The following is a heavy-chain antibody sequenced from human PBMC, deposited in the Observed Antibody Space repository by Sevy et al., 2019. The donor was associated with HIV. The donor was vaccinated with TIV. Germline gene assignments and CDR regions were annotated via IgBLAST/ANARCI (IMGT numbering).Heavy chain of an antibody. CDR2: IYTSGST. D-gene: IGHD1-1*01. Sequence: SETLSLTCTVSGGSISSGSYYWSWIRQPAGKGLEWIGRIYTSGSTNYNPSLKSRVTMSVDTSKNQFSLKLSSVTAADTAVYYCARIRRVRNWFDPWGQGTLVTVS. CDR3: ARIRRVRNWFDP. J-gene: IGHJ5*02. CDR1: GGSISSGSYY. V-gene: IGHV4-61*02.